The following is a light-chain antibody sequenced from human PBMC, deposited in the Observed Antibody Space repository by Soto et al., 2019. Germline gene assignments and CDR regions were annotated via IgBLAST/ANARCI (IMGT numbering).Light chain of an antibody. V-gene: IGKV3-15*01. CDR2: GAS. CDR1: HSVGRN. Sequence: VMPQSPTTLSVSPVETATLSFRASHSVGRNLAWYQQNPGQAPRLLIYGASTRATGVPARFSGSGSATQFTLTISSLKSEDFGFYYCQQYKQSPVAFGGGTKVDIK. CDR3: QQYKQSPVA. J-gene: IGKJ4*01.